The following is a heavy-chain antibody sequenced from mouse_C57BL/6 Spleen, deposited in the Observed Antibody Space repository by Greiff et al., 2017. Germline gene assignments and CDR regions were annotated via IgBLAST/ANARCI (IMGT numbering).Heavy chain of an antibody. CDR3: ARNYDGGTWFAY. CDR1: GYTFTDYY. J-gene: IGHJ3*01. D-gene: IGHD2-4*01. Sequence: VQLQQSGPVLVKPGASVKMSCKASGYTFTDYYMNWVKQSHGKSLEWIGVINPYNGGTSYNQKVKGKATLTVDKSSSTAYMELNSLTSEDSAVYYCARNYDGGTWFAYWGQGTLVTVSA. V-gene: IGHV1-19*01. CDR2: INPYNGGT.